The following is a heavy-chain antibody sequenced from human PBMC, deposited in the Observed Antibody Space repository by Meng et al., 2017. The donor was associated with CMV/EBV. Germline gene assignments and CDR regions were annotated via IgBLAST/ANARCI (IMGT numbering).Heavy chain of an antibody. V-gene: IGHV1-18*01. CDR2: ISAYNGNT. Sequence: ASVKVSCKASGYTFTSYGISWVRQAPGQGLEWMGWISAYNGNTNYAQKLQGRVTMTTDTSTSTAYMELRSLRSDDTAVYYCARSQVYANSYYYGMDVWGQGTTVTVSS. CDR3: ARSQVYANSYYYGMDV. D-gene: IGHD2-8*01. CDR1: GYTFTSYG. J-gene: IGHJ6*02.